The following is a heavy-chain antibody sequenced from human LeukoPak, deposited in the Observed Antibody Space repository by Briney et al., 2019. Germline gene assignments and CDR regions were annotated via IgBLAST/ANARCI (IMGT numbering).Heavy chain of an antibody. CDR1: GFNFSNHG. CDR2: ISYDGSKK. D-gene: IGHD5-18*01. Sequence: GGSLRLSCVASGFNFSNHGMHWVRQAPGKGLEWLALISYDGSKKYYGDSVKGRFSISRDNSKNTVFLQMNSLRGGDTALFYCAKARGYSYAELDTWGQGTLVTVSS. J-gene: IGHJ5*02. CDR3: AKARGYSYAELDT. V-gene: IGHV3-30*18.